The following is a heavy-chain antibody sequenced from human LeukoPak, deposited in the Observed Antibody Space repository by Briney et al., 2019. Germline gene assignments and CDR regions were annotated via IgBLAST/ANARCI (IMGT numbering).Heavy chain of an antibody. Sequence: ASVKVSCKASGYTFTGYYMHWVRQAPGQGLEWMGWINPNSGGTNYAQKFQGRVTMTRDTSIGTAYMELGRLRSDDTAVYYCARDLVGYCSSTSCSPRPQNWFDPWGQGTLVTVSS. D-gene: IGHD2-2*01. CDR3: ARDLVGYCSSTSCSPRPQNWFDP. CDR2: INPNSGGT. J-gene: IGHJ5*02. V-gene: IGHV1-2*02. CDR1: GYTFTGYY.